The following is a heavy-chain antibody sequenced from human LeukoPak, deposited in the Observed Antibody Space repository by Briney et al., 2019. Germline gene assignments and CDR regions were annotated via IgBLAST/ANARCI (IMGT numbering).Heavy chain of an antibody. CDR3: ARAEIAAAGIVYFDY. Sequence: GASVKVSCKASGYTFTSYGISWVRQAPGQGLEWMGIINPSGGSTSYAQKFQGRVTMTRDTSTSTVYMELSSLRSEDTAVYYCARAEIAAAGIVYFDYWGQGTLVTVSS. D-gene: IGHD6-13*01. CDR2: INPSGGST. V-gene: IGHV1-46*03. CDR1: GYTFTSYG. J-gene: IGHJ4*02.